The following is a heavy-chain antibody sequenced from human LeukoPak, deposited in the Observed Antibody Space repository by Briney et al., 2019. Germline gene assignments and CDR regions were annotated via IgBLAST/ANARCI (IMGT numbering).Heavy chain of an antibody. J-gene: IGHJ3*01. Sequence: GGSLRLSCAASGFTFSSYSMNWVRQAPGKGLEWVSYISSSSSTIYYADSVKGRFTISRDNAKNSLYLQMNSLKVEDTAVYYCARDEVGGGYAVWGQGTRVTVSS. D-gene: IGHD3-22*01. CDR2: ISSSSSTI. CDR1: GFTFSSYS. V-gene: IGHV3-48*01. CDR3: ARDEVGGGYAV.